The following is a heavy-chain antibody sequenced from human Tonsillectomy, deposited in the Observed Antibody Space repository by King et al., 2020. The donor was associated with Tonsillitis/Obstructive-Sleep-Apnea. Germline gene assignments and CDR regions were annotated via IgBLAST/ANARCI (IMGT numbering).Heavy chain of an antibody. CDR3: ASGYCSGGSCPHYYYMDV. CDR1: GFTVSNDY. CDR2: IYGGGST. Sequence: EVQLVESGGGLIQPGGALRLSCVVSGFTVSNDYMSWVLQAPGQGLEWVSVIYGGGSTYYADSVKGRFTISRDESKKTVYLQMNSLKVEDAAVYYCASGYCSGGSCPHYYYMDVWGKGTTVIVS. V-gene: IGHV3-53*01. J-gene: IGHJ6*03. D-gene: IGHD2-15*01.